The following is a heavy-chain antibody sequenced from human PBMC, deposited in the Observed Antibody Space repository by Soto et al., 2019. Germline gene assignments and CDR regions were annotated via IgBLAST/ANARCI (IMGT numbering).Heavy chain of an antibody. D-gene: IGHD6-13*01. CDR1: GFTFSTYG. V-gene: IGHV3-33*01. Sequence: LRLSCAASGFTFSTYGMHWVRQAPGKGLEWVAVIWYDGSKIYYADSVKGRFTISRDNSKSTLYLQMNSLRAEDTAVYYCARPLEQHQLGFGMDVWGQGSPVTVSS. J-gene: IGHJ6*01. CDR2: IWYDGSKI. CDR3: ARPLEQHQLGFGMDV.